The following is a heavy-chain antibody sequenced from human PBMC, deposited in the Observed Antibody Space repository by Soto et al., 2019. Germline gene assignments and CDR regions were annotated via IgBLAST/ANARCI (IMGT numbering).Heavy chain of an antibody. V-gene: IGHV1-3*01. CDR2: INAGNGST. Sequence: ASVKVSCKASGYTFTSYAMHWVRQAPGQRLEWMGWINAGNGSTKYSQKFQGRVTITRDTSASTAYMELSSLRSEDTAVYYCARVLYGMDVWGQGTTVTVSS. CDR1: GYTFTSYA. CDR3: ARVLYGMDV. J-gene: IGHJ6*02.